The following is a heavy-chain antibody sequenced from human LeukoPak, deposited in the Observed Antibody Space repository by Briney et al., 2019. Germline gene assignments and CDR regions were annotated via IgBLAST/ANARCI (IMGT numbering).Heavy chain of an antibody. Sequence: GGPLRLSCAASGFTFSNAWMSRVRQAPGKGLEWVGRIKSKTDGGTTDYAAPAKGRFTISRDDSKNTLYLQMNSLKTEDTAVYYCTTDRNLDWLFRFDYWGQGTLVTVSS. D-gene: IGHD3/OR15-3a*01. CDR3: TTDRNLDWLFRFDY. CDR2: IKSKTDGGTT. V-gene: IGHV3-15*01. CDR1: GFTFSNAW. J-gene: IGHJ4*02.